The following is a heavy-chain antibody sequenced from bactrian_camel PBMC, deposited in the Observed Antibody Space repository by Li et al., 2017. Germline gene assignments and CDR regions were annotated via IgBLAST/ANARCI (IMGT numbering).Heavy chain of an antibody. Sequence: HVQLVESGGDSVESGRSLRLSCAISGYQYNSACMGWFRQPPGKDREGVASIYTGGGDGYYADGVKGRFTISYDNAKKTAYLQMDTLKPEDTGMYFCAANGPCRVIATQPMVSEYDHWGQGTQVTVS. V-gene: IGHV3S6*01. CDR2: IYTGGGDG. CDR3: AANGPCRVIATQPMVSEYDH. CDR1: GYQYNSAC. J-gene: IGHJ4*01. D-gene: IGHD4*01.